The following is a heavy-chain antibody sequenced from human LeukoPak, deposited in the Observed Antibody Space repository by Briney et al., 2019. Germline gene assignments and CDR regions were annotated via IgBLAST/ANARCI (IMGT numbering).Heavy chain of an antibody. Sequence: PGGSPRLSCATSGFTFSSYEMNWVRQAPGKGLEWVSYISSSGSTIYYADSVKGRFTISRDNAKNSLYLQMNSLRAEDTAVYYCAREFRYYDSSGRRVFDYWGQGTLVTVSS. CDR2: ISSSGSTI. CDR3: AREFRYYDSSGRRVFDY. J-gene: IGHJ4*02. V-gene: IGHV3-48*03. D-gene: IGHD3-22*01. CDR1: GFTFSSYE.